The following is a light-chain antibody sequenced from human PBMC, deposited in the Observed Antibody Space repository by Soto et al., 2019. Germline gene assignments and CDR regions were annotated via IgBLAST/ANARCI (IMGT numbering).Light chain of an antibody. CDR1: QSVSSN. J-gene: IGKJ1*01. CDR2: GAS. Sequence: ERVMMQSPATLSVSPGERATLSCRASQSVSSNLAWYQQKPGQAPRLLIYGASTRATGIPARFSGSGSGTEFTLTISSLQSEDFAVYYCQQYNNWLTFGQGTKVDIK. V-gene: IGKV3-15*01. CDR3: QQYNNWLT.